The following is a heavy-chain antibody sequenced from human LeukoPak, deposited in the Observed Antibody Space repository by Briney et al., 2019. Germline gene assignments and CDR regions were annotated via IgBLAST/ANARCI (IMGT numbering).Heavy chain of an antibody. D-gene: IGHD3-22*01. J-gene: IGHJ4*02. CDR1: GFTFSSYA. CDR3: AREPPGNYDSTGYYYAHFDS. V-gene: IGHV3-23*01. Sequence: GGSLRLSCAASGFTFSSYAMSWVRQAPGKGLEWVSAISGSGGSTYYADSVKGRFTISRDNSKNTLYLQMNSLGAEDTAVYYCAREPPGNYDSTGYYYAHFDSWGQGTLVTVSS. CDR2: ISGSGGST.